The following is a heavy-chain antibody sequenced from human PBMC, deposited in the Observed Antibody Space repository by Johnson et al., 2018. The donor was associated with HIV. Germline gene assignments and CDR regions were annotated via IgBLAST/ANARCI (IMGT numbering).Heavy chain of an antibody. J-gene: IGHJ3*02. CDR3: AKDMGRYSYGPDAFDI. V-gene: IGHV3-9*01. CDR2: LSWNSGSI. D-gene: IGHD5-18*01. Sequence: VQLVESGGGLVQPGRSLRLSCAASGFTFDDYAMHWVRQAPGKGLEWVSGLSWNSGSIGYADSVKGRFTISRDNAKNSLYLQMNSLRAEDTALYYCAKDMGRYSYGPDAFDIWGQGTMVTVSS. CDR1: GFTFDDYA.